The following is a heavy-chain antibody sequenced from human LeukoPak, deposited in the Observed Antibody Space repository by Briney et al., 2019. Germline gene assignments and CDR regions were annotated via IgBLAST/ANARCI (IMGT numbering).Heavy chain of an antibody. CDR3: AKGGGWLYYFDY. J-gene: IGHJ4*02. Sequence: PGGSLRLSCAASGFTFSRFTINWVRQAPGKGLEWVSGISGSDSSTYYADSVKGRFTISRDNSKNTLYLQMNSLRAENTAVYYCAKGGGWLYYFDYWGQGTLVTVSS. CDR1: GFTFSRFT. D-gene: IGHD4-23*01. V-gene: IGHV3-23*01. CDR2: ISGSDSST.